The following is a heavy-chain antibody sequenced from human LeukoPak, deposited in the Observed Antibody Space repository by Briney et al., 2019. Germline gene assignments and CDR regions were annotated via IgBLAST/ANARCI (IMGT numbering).Heavy chain of an antibody. CDR2: GKDSGNT. CDR3: VRTSGSGSVDPGTSGYVDS. Sequence: PPETLSLTCTVAGDSISSSGEYWDWARHPGGKGREWLASGKDSGNTYYKSSRESRVPITVKTSKNQCSLKRKTVTAADTGTYYCVRTSGSGSVDPGTSGYVDSWGQGSLVTVSS. CDR1: GDSISSSGEY. J-gene: IGHJ4*02. V-gene: IGHV4-39*07. D-gene: IGHD3-22*01.